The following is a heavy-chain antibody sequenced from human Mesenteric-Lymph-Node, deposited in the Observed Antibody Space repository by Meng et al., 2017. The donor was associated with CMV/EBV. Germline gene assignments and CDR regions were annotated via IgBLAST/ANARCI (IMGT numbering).Heavy chain of an antibody. CDR1: GYTFSSHY. CDR3: ARSVTVLGVDIPRWAYNYGLDV. Sequence: ASVKVSCKPFGYTFSSHYIHWVRQAPGQGLEWMGLMNPSTGSTSYAQKFQGRIIMTRDTSTSTVYMELSSLTSEDTALYYCARSVTVLGVDIPRWAYNYGLDVWGQGTTVTVSS. CDR2: MNPSTGST. V-gene: IGHV1-46*01. D-gene: IGHD3-3*01. J-gene: IGHJ6*02.